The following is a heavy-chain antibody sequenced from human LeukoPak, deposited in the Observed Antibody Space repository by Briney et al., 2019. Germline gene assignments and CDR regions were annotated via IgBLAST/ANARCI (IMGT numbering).Heavy chain of an antibody. CDR2: IYYSGST. D-gene: IGHD3-22*01. CDR3: ARRYYYDSSGYYD. CDR1: GGSTSSSSYY. V-gene: IGHV4-39*07. J-gene: IGHJ4*02. Sequence: SETLSLTCTVSGGSTSSSSYYWGWIRQPPGKGLEWIGSIYYSGSTYYNPSLKSRVTISVDTSRNQFSQKLSSVTAADTAVYYCARRYYYDSSGYYDWGQGTLVTVSS.